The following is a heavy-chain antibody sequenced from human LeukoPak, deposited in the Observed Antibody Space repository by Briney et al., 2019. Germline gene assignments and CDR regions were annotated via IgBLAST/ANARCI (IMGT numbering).Heavy chain of an antibody. D-gene: IGHD3-22*01. CDR1: GGTFSSYA. CDR3: ARYYYDSSGYYALYFDY. J-gene: IGHJ4*02. CDR2: IIPILGIA. V-gene: IGHV1-69*04. Sequence: SVKVSCKASGGTFSSYAISWVRQAPGQGLEWMGRIIPILGIANYAQKFQGRVTITADKSASTAYMELSSLRSEDTAVYYCARYYYDSSGYYALYFDYWGQGTLVTVSS.